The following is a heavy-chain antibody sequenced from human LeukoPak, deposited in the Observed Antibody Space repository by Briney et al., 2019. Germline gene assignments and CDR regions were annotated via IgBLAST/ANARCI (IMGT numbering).Heavy chain of an antibody. CDR1: GGSISSYY. Sequence: SETLSLTCTVSGGSISSYYWSWIRQPPGKGLEWIGYIYYSGSTNYNPSLKSRVTISVDTSKNQFALKLSSVTAANTAVYYCARTVCSSTSCWFDYWGQGTLVTASS. CDR3: ARTVCSSTSCWFDY. D-gene: IGHD2-2*01. CDR2: IYYSGST. V-gene: IGHV4-59*01. J-gene: IGHJ4*02.